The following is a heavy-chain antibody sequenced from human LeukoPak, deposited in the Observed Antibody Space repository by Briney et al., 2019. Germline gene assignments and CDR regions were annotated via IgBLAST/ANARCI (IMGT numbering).Heavy chain of an antibody. CDR2: ISGSVDST. V-gene: IGHV3-23*01. D-gene: IGHD2-21*02. Sequence: GGSLRLSCAASGFTFSSYAMSWVRQAPGKGLEWVSGISGSVDSTNYADSVKGRFTISRDNSKNTLYLQMNSLRAEDTAVYYCAKGCGGDCYHFDYWGQGTLVTVSS. J-gene: IGHJ4*02. CDR3: AKGCGGDCYHFDY. CDR1: GFTFSSYA.